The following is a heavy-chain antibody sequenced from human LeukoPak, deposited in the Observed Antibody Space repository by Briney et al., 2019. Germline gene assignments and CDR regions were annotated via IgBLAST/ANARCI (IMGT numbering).Heavy chain of an antibody. V-gene: IGHV3-23*01. CDR1: GFTFSSYA. CDR3: AKVISSGYQYYFDY. Sequence: GGSLRLSCAASGFTFSSYAVSWVRQAPGKGLEWVSAISGSGGSTYYADSVKGRFTISRDNSKNTLYLQMNSLRAEDTAVYYCAKVISSGYQYYFDYWGQGTLVTVSS. D-gene: IGHD3-22*01. CDR2: ISGSGGST. J-gene: IGHJ4*02.